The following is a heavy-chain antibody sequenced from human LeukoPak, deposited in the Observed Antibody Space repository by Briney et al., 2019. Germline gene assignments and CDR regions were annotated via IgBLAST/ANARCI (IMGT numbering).Heavy chain of an antibody. Sequence: ASVKVSCKASGYTFTGYYMHWVRQAPGQGLEWMGWINPNSGGTNYAQKFQGRVTMTRDTSISTAYMELSSLRSEDTAVYYCARVPRPTLAAAGLFDYWGQGTLVTVSS. CDR3: ARVPRPTLAAAGLFDY. D-gene: IGHD6-13*01. CDR2: INPNSGGT. CDR1: GYTFTGYY. J-gene: IGHJ4*02. V-gene: IGHV1-2*02.